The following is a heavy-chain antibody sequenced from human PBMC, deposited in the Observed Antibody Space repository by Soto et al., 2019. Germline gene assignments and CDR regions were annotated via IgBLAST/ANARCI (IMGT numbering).Heavy chain of an antibody. Sequence: GESLKISCKGSGYSFTSYLIGWVRQMPGKSLEWMGIIYPGDSDTRYSPSFQGQVTISADKSISTAYLQWSSLKASDTAMYYCAVYSSSWYPAPRNYYYYGMDVWGQGTTVTVSS. CDR1: GYSFTSYL. V-gene: IGHV5-51*01. CDR2: IYPGDSDT. D-gene: IGHD6-13*01. J-gene: IGHJ6*02. CDR3: AVYSSSWYPAPRNYYYYGMDV.